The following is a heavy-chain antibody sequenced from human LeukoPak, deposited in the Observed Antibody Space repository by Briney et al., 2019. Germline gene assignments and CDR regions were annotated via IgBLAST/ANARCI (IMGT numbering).Heavy chain of an antibody. CDR2: IYYSGST. D-gene: IGHD6-19*01. Sequence: SETLSLTCTVSGGSISSSSYYWGWIRQPPGKGLEWIGSIYYSGSTYYNPSLKSRVTISVDTSKNQFSLKLSSVTAADTAVYYCARDLSSGGAFDIWGQGTMVTVPS. CDR1: GGSISSSSYY. V-gene: IGHV4-39*07. J-gene: IGHJ3*02. CDR3: ARDLSSGGAFDI.